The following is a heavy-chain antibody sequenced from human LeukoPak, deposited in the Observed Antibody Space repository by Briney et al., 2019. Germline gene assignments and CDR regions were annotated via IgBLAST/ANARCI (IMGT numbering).Heavy chain of an antibody. CDR2: ISWNSGSI. V-gene: IGHV3-9*01. CDR1: GFTFDDYA. CDR3: AKDFRVTVGAEGYFDY. J-gene: IGHJ4*02. Sequence: QSGGSLRLSCAASGFTFDDYAMHWVRQAPGEGLEWVSGISWNSGSIGYADSVKGRFTISRDNAKNSLCLQMNSLRAEDTALYYCAKDFRVTVGAEGYFDYWGQGTLVTVSS. D-gene: IGHD1-26*01.